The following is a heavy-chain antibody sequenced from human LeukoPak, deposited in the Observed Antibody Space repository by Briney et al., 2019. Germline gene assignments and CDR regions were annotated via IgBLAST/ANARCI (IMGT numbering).Heavy chain of an antibody. V-gene: IGHV3-48*03. D-gene: IGHD2-2*01. CDR2: ISSRGSPI. CDR3: ARDRSCSSTSCSHPGDFDY. J-gene: IGHJ4*02. CDR1: GFTFSSYE. Sequence: PGGSLRLSCAASGFTFSSYEMNWVRQAPGKGLEWVSYISSRGSPIYYADSVKGRFTISRDNAKNSLYLQMSSLRAEDTAVYYCARDRSCSSTSCSHPGDFDYWGQGTLVTVSS.